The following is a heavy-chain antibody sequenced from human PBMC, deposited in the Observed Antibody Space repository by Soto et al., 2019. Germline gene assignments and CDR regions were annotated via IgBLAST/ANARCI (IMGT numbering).Heavy chain of an antibody. CDR2: IIPMYGTP. D-gene: IGHD1-1*01. J-gene: IGHJ6*02. Sequence: QVQLVQSGADVKKPGSSVKVSCKASGGTFSRYAFSWVRQAPGQGPEWMGGIIPMYGTPNYAQRFQGRVTIFADRSTNTVFMELSSLRSEDTAVYYCARGYGGIRDNWKYYYYGFDGGGLGTSVTVSS. CDR1: GGTFSRYA. CDR3: ARGYGGIRDNWKYYYYGFDG. V-gene: IGHV1-69*14.